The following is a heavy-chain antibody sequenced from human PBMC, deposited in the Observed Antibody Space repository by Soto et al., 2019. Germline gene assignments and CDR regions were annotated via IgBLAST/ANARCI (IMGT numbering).Heavy chain of an antibody. Sequence: LRLPWGGSGFTLSRHGMDCVRRVPGKGMGWVAANSGSGGRTYYAASAKGRFTISRDNSKTTLYLQMNSLRAEDTAVSYCAKAKYAMAVWAQGTTVPVSS. CDR2: NSGSGGRT. V-gene: IGHV3-23*01. CDR3: AKAKYAMAV. CDR1: GFTLSRHG. J-gene: IGHJ6*02.